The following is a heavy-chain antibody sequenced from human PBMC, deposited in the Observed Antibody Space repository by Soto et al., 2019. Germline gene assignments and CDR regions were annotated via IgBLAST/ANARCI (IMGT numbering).Heavy chain of an antibody. CDR1: GFTFSSYA. D-gene: IGHD3-22*01. CDR3: XXXXESSGSYRPFDY. CDR2: ISGGGVAT. V-gene: IGHV3-23*01. Sequence: EVQVLESGGGLGQPGGSLRLSCAASGFTFSSYAMSWVRQAPGKGLEWVSAISGGGVATNYADSVKGRFTISRDNSKNTLYLQMNSLRAEDTAVXXXXXXXESSGSYRPFDYWGQGTLVTVSS. J-gene: IGHJ4*02.